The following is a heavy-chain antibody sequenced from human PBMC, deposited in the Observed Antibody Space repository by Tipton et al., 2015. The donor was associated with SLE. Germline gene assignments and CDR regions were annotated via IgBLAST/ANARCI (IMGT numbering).Heavy chain of an antibody. J-gene: IGHJ3*02. CDR3: ARDYDFWSGCGAFDI. CDR2: IKQDGNKK. D-gene: IGHD3-3*01. CDR1: GFSFSSYG. Sequence: SLRLSCVASGFSFSSYGMDWVRQAPGKGLEWVANIKQDGNKKYYVDSVKGRFTISRDNAKNSLYLQMNSLRAEDTAVYYCARDYDFWSGCGAFDIWGQGTMVTVSS. V-gene: IGHV3-7*01.